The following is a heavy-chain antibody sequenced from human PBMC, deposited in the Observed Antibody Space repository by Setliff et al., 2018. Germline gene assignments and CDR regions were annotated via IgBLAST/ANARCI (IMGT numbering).Heavy chain of an antibody. Sequence: GGSLRLSCAASGFAFRNFNMNWVRQAPGKGLEWVSVIYNIGETRYADSVKGRFTISRDKSKNTLYLHLSSLRVEDTATYYCARDRGGTNPWFDFWGQGTQVTVS. CDR2: IYNIGET. V-gene: IGHV3-53*01. D-gene: IGHD3-10*01. CDR1: GFAFRNFN. CDR3: ARDRGGTNPWFDF. J-gene: IGHJ5*01.